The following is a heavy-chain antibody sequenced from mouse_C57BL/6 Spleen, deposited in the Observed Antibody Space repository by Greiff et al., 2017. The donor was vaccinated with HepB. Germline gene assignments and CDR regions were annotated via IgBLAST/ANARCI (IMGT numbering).Heavy chain of an antibody. D-gene: IGHD1-1*02. V-gene: IGHV5-9*01. CDR3: ARVLSYYAMDY. CDR2: ISGGGGNT. CDR1: GFTFSSYT. J-gene: IGHJ4*01. Sequence: EVQGVESGGGLVKPGGSLKLSCAASGFTFSSYTMSWVRQTPEKRLEWVATISGGGGNTYYPDSVKGRFTISRDNAKNTLYLQMSSLRSEDTALYYCARVLSYYAMDYWGQGTSVTVSS.